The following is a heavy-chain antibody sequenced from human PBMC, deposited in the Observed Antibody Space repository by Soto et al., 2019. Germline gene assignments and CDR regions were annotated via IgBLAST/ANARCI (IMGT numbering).Heavy chain of an antibody. Sequence: PFETLSLTCTVSGASISSGGYYWVWIRQHPGKGLEWVGYIYYTGSTYYNPSLKSRLTISRDNAKNSLYLQMNSLRAEDTAVYYCARPNYDFWSGPTFDYWGQGTLVTVSS. V-gene: IGHV4-31*03. CDR3: ARPNYDFWSGPTFDY. D-gene: IGHD3-3*01. CDR2: IYYTGST. J-gene: IGHJ4*02. CDR1: GASISSGGYY.